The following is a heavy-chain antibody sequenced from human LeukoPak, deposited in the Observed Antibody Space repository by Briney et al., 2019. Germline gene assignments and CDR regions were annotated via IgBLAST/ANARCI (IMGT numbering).Heavy chain of an antibody. CDR2: IYYSGST. V-gene: IGHV4-30-4*01. D-gene: IGHD3-9*01. J-gene: IGHJ4*02. Sequence: SETLFLTCTVSGGSISSGDYYWSWIRQPPGKGLEWIGYIYYSGSTYYNPSLKSRVTISVDTSKNQFSLKLSSVTAADTAVYYCARADILTGYYYFDYWGQGTLVTVSS. CDR1: GGSISSGDYY. CDR3: ARADILTGYYYFDY.